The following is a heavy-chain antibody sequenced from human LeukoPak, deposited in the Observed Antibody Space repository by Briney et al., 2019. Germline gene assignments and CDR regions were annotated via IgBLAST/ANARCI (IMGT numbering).Heavy chain of an antibody. J-gene: IGHJ6*03. CDR3: ARDQRGFWSGYYYYYYMDV. D-gene: IGHD3-3*01. CDR2: IIPILGIA. Sequence: SVKVSCKASGYTFTSYGISWVRQAPGQGLEWMGRIIPILGIANYAQKFQGRVTITADKSTSTAYMELSSLRSEDTAVYYCARDQRGFWSGYYYYYYMDVWGKGTTVTVSS. V-gene: IGHV1-69*04. CDR1: GYTFTSYG.